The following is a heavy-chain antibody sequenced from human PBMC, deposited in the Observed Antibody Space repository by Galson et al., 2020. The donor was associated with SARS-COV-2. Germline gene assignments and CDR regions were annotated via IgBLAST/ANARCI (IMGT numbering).Heavy chain of an antibody. CDR3: ARDMNGMAGAFDI. CDR2: ISYDGINK. D-gene: IGHD6-19*01. V-gene: IGHV3-30-3*01. J-gene: IGHJ3*02. Sequence: GGSLRLSCAASGFTFNNYAIHWIRQAPGKGLEWLADISYDGINKYYSASVKGRFTISRDNSNNTLYLQVNGLRAEDTAVYYCARDMNGMAGAFDIWGQGTTVTVSS. CDR1: GFTFNNYA.